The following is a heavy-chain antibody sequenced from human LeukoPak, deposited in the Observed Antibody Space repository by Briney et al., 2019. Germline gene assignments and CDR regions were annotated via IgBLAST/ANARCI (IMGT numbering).Heavy chain of an antibody. D-gene: IGHD4-17*01. Sequence: ASVKVSCKASGYTFTSYGISWVRQAPGQGLEWMGWISAYNGNTNYAQKLQGRVTMTTDTSTSTAYMELRSLRSDDTAVYYCARDSTVTTLFNYGMDVWGQGTTVTVSS. CDR3: ARDSTVTTLFNYGMDV. V-gene: IGHV1-18*01. CDR2: ISAYNGNT. CDR1: GYTFTSYG. J-gene: IGHJ6*02.